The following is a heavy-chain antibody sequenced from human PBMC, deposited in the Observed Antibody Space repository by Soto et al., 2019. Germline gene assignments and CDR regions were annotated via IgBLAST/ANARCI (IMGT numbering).Heavy chain of an antibody. CDR1: GYTFTSYG. V-gene: IGHV1-18*01. D-gene: IGHD1-7*01. CDR2: ISAYNGNT. Sequence: ASVNVSCKASGYTFTSYGISWVRQAPGQGLEWMGWISAYNGNTNYAQKLQGRVTMTTDTSTSTAYMELRSLRSDDTAVYYCAREGPRYNWNYHDAFDIWGQGTMVTVSS. CDR3: AREGPRYNWNYHDAFDI. J-gene: IGHJ3*02.